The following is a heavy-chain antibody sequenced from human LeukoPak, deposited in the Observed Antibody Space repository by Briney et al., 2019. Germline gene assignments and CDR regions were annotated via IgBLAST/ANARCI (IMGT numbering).Heavy chain of an antibody. V-gene: IGHV3-7*01. CDR3: ARDQLGYSYGPNYYYYGMDV. Sequence: GGSLRLSCAASGFTFSSYWMSWVRQAPGKGLEWVANIKQDGSEKYYVDSVKGRFTISRDNAKNSLYLQMNSLRAEDTAVYYCARDQLGYSYGPNYYYYGMDVWGQGTTVTVSS. CDR1: GFTFSSYW. CDR2: IKQDGSEK. J-gene: IGHJ6*02. D-gene: IGHD5-18*01.